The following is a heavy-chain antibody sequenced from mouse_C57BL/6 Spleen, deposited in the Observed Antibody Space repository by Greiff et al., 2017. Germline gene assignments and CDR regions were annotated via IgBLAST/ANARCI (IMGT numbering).Heavy chain of an antibody. CDR1: GFTFSSYA. CDR3: ARDRGQDYAMDY. D-gene: IGHD3-3*01. Sequence: EVKLMESGGGLVKPGGSLKLSCAASGFTFSSYAMSWVRQTPEKRLEWVATISDGGSYTYYPDNVKGRFTISRDNAKNNLYLQMSHLKSEDTAMYYCARDRGQDYAMDYWGQGTSVTVSS. J-gene: IGHJ4*01. CDR2: ISDGGSYT. V-gene: IGHV5-4*01.